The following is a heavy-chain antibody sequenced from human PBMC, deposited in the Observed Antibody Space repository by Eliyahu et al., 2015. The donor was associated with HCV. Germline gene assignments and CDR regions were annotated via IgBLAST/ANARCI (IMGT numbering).Heavy chain of an antibody. J-gene: IGHJ6*02. CDR2: ISGSGTT. CDR3: AKGAVKEWLSYGIDV. V-gene: IGHV3-23*01. Sequence: EVQLLESGGGLVQPGGSLRLSCVASGFPFSNYAIYWVRQAPGKGLEWVSTISGSGTTYYADSVKGRFTISRDNSKNTVYLEMKSLRDEDTAVNYCAKGAVKEWLSYGIDVWGQGTTVTVSS. CDR1: GFPFSNYA. D-gene: IGHD6-19*01.